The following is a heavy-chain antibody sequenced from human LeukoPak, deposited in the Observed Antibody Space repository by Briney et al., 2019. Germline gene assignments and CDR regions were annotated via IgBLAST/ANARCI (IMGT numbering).Heavy chain of an antibody. D-gene: IGHD1-26*01. CDR1: GFTFSSYA. J-gene: IGHJ4*02. CDR2: ISYDGRNK. CDR3: ARGGDY. Sequence: GGALRLSCAASGFTFSSYAMHWVRQAPGKGLEWVAVISYDGRNKYYADSVKGRFTISRDNSKNTLYLQMNSLRAEDTAVYYCARGGDYWGQGTLVTVSS. V-gene: IGHV3-30*04.